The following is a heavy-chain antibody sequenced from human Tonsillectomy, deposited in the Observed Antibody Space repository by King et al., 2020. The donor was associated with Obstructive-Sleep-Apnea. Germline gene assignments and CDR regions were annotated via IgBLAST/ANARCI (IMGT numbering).Heavy chain of an antibody. V-gene: IGHV4-39*07. J-gene: IGHJ4*02. CDR2: IYYSGST. CDR3: ARLAYYYGSGSYYSDY. CDR1: GGSISSSSYY. Sequence: LQLQESGPGLVKPSETLSLTCTVSGGSISSSSYYWGGIRQPPGKGLEWIGSIYYSGSTYYNPSLTGRVTISVDTSKNQFSLKLSSVTAADTAVYYCARLAYYYGSGSYYSDYWGQGTLVTVSS. D-gene: IGHD3-10*01.